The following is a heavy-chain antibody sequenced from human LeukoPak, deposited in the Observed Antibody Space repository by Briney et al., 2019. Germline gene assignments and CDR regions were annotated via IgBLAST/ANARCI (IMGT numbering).Heavy chain of an antibody. D-gene: IGHD3-22*01. CDR1: GFTFSSYA. CDR3: ARDYYYDSSGLDAFDI. J-gene: IGHJ3*02. V-gene: IGHV3-30*04. Sequence: GGSLRLSCAASGFTFSSYAMHWVRQAPGKGLEWVAVISYDGSNKYYADSVKGRFTISRDNAKNSLYLQMNSLRAEDTAVYYCARDYYYDSSGLDAFDIWGQGTMVTVSS. CDR2: ISYDGSNK.